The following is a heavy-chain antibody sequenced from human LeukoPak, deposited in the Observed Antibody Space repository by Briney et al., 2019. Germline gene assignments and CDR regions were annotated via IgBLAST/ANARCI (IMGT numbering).Heavy chain of an antibody. CDR1: GGSISSGSYY. J-gene: IGHJ2*01. CDR3: ARSFDDFWSGTQGYFDV. Sequence: SETLSLTCTVSGGSISSGSYYWGWIGQPAGEGLEWIVRIYTSGSTNYNPSLKSRITITVDTSKTQFSLKLSSVTAADTAVYYCARSFDDFWSGTQGYFDVWGRGTLVTVSS. V-gene: IGHV4-61*02. CDR2: IYTSGST. D-gene: IGHD3-3*01.